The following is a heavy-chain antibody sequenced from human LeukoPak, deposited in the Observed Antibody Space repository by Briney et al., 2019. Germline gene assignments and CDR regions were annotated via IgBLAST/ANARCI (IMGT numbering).Heavy chain of an antibody. J-gene: IGHJ4*02. CDR3: ARQNGGGHFDY. V-gene: IGHV5-51*01. CDR1: EYSFSPYW. CDR2: ISAAGSDT. Sequence: GESLKISCKGSEYSFSPYWIGWVRQMPGKGLEWMGIISAAGSDTRYSPSFQGQVTFSVDKSISTAYLQWSSLKASDTAIYYCARQNGGGHFDYWGQGTLVTVSS. D-gene: IGHD3-16*01.